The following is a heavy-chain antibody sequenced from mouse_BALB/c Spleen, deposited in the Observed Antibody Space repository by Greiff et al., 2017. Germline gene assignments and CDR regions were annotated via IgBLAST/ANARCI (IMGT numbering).Heavy chain of an antibody. V-gene: IGHV3-2*02. D-gene: IGHD1-1*01. Sequence: ESGPGLVKPSQSLSLTCTVTGYSITSDYAWNWIRQFPGNKLEWMGYISYSGSTSYNPSLKSRISITRDTSKNQFFLQLNSVTTEDTATYYCASLTTNAMDYWGQGTSVTVSS. CDR3: ASLTTNAMDY. J-gene: IGHJ4*01. CDR1: GYSITSDYA. CDR2: ISYSGST.